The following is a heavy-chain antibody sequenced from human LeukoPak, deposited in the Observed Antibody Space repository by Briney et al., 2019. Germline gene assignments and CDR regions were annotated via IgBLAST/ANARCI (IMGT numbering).Heavy chain of an antibody. V-gene: IGHV3-7*01. CDR3: ARDPVEWELLLDC. CDR1: GFTFSSYW. Sequence: PGGPLRLSCAASGFTFSSYWMGWVRQAPGKRLEWVANMNIDGSEKYYADSVKGRFTISRDNARNSVYLQMNSLRVEDTAVYYCARDPVEWELLLDCWGQGTLVTVSS. D-gene: IGHD1-26*01. CDR2: MNIDGSEK. J-gene: IGHJ4*02.